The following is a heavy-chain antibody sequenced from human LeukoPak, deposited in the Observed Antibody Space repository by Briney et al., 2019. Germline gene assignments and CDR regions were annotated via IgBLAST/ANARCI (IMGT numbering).Heavy chain of an antibody. V-gene: IGHV4-59*01. CDR1: AVSISSYY. Sequence: SETLSLTCVVSAVSISSYYWRCIRQPPGKGLEYIGYFHYSGITNYDTSLKSRVTISVDTSKNHISLKLKSVTAADTAVYYCATILYGAIGFDYGGRGTRVTVPS. CDR3: ATILYGAIGFDY. J-gene: IGHJ4*02. D-gene: IGHD4/OR15-4a*01. CDR2: FHYSGIT.